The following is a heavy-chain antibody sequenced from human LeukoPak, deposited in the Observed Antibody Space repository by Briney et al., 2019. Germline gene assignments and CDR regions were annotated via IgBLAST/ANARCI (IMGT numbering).Heavy chain of an antibody. CDR3: ARGAGSGRNHFAY. CDR2: ISSRSSTI. CDR1: GFTFSSNS. V-gene: IGHV3-48*01. Sequence: GGSLRLSCATSGFTFSSNSMHWVRQAPGKGLEWISYISSRSSTIYYADSVKGRFTISRDNATNSLYLQMNSLRAEDTAVYYCARGAGSGRNHFAYWAQGTLVTVSS. D-gene: IGHD6-19*01. J-gene: IGHJ4*02.